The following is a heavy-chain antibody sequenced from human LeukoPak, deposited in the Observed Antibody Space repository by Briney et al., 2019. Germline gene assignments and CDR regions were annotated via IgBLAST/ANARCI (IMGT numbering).Heavy chain of an antibody. CDR3: ARELRRIFDY. V-gene: IGHV6-1*01. CDR2: TYYRNRWYS. J-gene: IGHJ4*02. Sequence: QTLSHTRAISRDTVSGNSTAGNWVRQSPSGGLEWLGRTYYRNRWYSDYAVSVKSRITINPDTSKNQFSLRLNSVILEDTAVYYCARELRRIFDYWDQGILVTVS. CDR1: RDTVSGNSTA.